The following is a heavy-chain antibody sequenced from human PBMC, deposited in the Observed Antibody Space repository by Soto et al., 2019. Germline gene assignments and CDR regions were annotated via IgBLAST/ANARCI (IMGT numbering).Heavy chain of an antibody. CDR3: TKVVGLAGQD. CDR2: IKQDGREK. CDR1: GLTFSNYW. J-gene: IGHJ4*02. V-gene: IGHV3-7*01. D-gene: IGHD6-19*01. Sequence: EVQLEESGGTLVQPGGSLRLSCAASGLTFSNYWMSWVRQAPGKGLEWVANIKQDGREKYYVDPVRGRFTISRDNAKNSLYLQMSSLRAEDTAVYYCTKVVGLAGQDWGQGTLVTVSS.